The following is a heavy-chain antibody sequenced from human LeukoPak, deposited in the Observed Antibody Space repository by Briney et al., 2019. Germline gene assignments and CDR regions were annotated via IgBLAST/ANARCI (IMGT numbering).Heavy chain of an antibody. CDR2: ISGSSGHT. Sequence: GSLRLSCAASGLTFSSYAMSWVRQAPGKGLEWVSAISGSSGHTYYADSVKGRFTISRDNSKNTLYLQMNSLRAEDTAVYNCAKVGFSEMEWLLYSDHWGQGTLVTVSS. CDR1: GLTFSSYA. D-gene: IGHD3-3*01. J-gene: IGHJ4*02. CDR3: AKVGFSEMEWLLYSDH. V-gene: IGHV3-23*01.